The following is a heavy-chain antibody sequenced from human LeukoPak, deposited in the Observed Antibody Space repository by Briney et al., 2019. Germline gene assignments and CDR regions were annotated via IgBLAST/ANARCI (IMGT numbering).Heavy chain of an antibody. CDR1: GGPISSGGYY. D-gene: IGHD5-24*01. CDR3: ARDAIRDGYKH. V-gene: IGHV4-61*08. CDR2: IYYSGST. Sequence: SETLSLTCTGSGGPISSGGYYWSWLRQPPGKGLEWIGYIYYSGSTNYNPSLKSRVTISVDTSKNQFSLKLSSVTAADTAVYYCARDAIRDGYKHWGQGTLVTVSS. J-gene: IGHJ4*02.